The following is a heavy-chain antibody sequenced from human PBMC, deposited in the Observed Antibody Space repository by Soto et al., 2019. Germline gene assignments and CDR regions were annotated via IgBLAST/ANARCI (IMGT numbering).Heavy chain of an antibody. CDR1: GGTFSSYA. D-gene: IGHD3-22*01. CDR3: ARDLYYDSSGYWFDP. J-gene: IGHJ5*02. CDR2: IIPIFGTA. Sequence: SVKVSCKASGGTFSSYAISWGRQAPGQGLEWMGGIIPIFGTANYAQKFQGRVTITVDESTSTAYMELSSLRSEDTAVYYCARDLYYDSSGYWFDPWGQGTLVTVSS. V-gene: IGHV1-69*13.